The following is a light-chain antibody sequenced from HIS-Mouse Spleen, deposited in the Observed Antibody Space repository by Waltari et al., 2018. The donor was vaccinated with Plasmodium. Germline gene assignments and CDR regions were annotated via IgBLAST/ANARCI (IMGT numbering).Light chain of an antibody. CDR3: QQNYNTWT. CDR1: QSISSW. J-gene: IGKJ1*01. CDR2: KAS. V-gene: IGKV1-5*03. Sequence: IQMTQSPSTLSASVGDRVTITCRASQSISSWLAWYQQKPGKAPKLLIYKASSLESGVPSRFSGSGSGTDFTLTISSLQPEDFATYYCQQNYNTWTFGQGTKVEIK.